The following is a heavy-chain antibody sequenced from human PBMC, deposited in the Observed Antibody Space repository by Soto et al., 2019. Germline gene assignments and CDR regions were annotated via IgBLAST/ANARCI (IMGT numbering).Heavy chain of an antibody. Sequence: EVQLVESGGGLVQPGGSPRLSCAASGFTFSSYEMNWVRQAPGKGLEWVSYISSSGSTIYYADSVKGRFTISRDNAKNSLYLQMNSLRAEDTAVYYCARDSRYSSGLGTFDSWGQGTLVTVSS. D-gene: IGHD6-19*01. CDR2: ISSSGSTI. V-gene: IGHV3-48*03. J-gene: IGHJ4*02. CDR1: GFTFSSYE. CDR3: ARDSRYSSGLGTFDS.